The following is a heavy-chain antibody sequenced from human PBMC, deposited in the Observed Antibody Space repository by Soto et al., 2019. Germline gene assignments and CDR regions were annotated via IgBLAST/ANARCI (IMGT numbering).Heavy chain of an antibody. CDR2: INPNSGGT. V-gene: IGHV1-2*04. CDR1: GGTFSSYA. Sequence: ASVKVSCKASGGTFSSYAISWVRQAPGQGLEWMGWINPNSGGTNYAQKFQGWVTMTRDTSISTAYMELSRLRSDDTAVYYCARGPSDADIVVVPAATPYYFDYWGQGTLVTVSS. CDR3: ARGPSDADIVVVPAATPYYFDY. J-gene: IGHJ4*02. D-gene: IGHD2-2*01.